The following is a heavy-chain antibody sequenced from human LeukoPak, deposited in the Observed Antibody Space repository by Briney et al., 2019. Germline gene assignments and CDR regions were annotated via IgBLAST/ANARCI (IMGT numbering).Heavy chain of an antibody. J-gene: IGHJ5*02. Sequence: QAGGSLRLSCAASGFTFSHYAMSWFRQAPGKGLEWVSGISGSGLDTYYGDSVKGRFTISRDSSRNTLYLQMNHVRVEDTALYYCAIKYYYDSSGFEPFWFDPWGQGTRVIVSS. CDR2: ISGSGLDT. CDR3: AIKYYYDSSGFEPFWFDP. CDR1: GFTFSHYA. V-gene: IGHV3-23*01. D-gene: IGHD3-22*01.